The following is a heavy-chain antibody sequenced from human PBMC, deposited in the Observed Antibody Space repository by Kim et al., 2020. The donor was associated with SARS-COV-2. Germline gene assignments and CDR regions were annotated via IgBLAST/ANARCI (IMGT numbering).Heavy chain of an antibody. CDR1: GFTFDDYN. Sequence: GGSLRLSCEASGFTFDDYNMHWVRQIPGKGLEWVALVYWDGPAFYADSVKGRFTISRDNDKNALSLEMSSLRSDDTGVYYCAKDGGYGSGDYAYWGQGTLVTVSS. CDR2: VYWDGPA. CDR3: AKDGGYGSGDYAY. V-gene: IGHV3-43*01. J-gene: IGHJ4*02. D-gene: IGHD5-18*01.